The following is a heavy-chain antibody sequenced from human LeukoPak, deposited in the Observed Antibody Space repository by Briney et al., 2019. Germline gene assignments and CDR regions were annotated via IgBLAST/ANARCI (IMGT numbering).Heavy chain of an antibody. CDR3: AREGDAAAGLYYYYGMDV. Sequence: ASVKVSCKASGYTFTSYGISWVRQAPGQGLEWMGWISAYNGNTNYAQKLQGRVTMTTDTSTSTAYMELRSLRSDDTAAYYCAREGDAAAGLYYYYGMDVWGQGTTVTVSS. CDR2: ISAYNGNT. D-gene: IGHD6-13*01. V-gene: IGHV1-18*01. CDR1: GYTFTSYG. J-gene: IGHJ6*02.